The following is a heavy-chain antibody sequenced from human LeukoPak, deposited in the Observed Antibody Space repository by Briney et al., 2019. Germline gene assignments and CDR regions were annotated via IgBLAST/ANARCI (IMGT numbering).Heavy chain of an antibody. J-gene: IGHJ5*02. D-gene: IGHD6-6*01. CDR1: GYSFSTYW. CDR2: IYPGDSDT. Sequence: GESLKISCKGSGYSFSTYWIGWVRQMPGKGLEWMGIIYPGDSDTRYRPSFQGQVTISADKSISTAYLQWSSLKASDTAIYYCARRRSIAARPGYNWFDPWGQGTLVTVSS. CDR3: ARRRSIAARPGYNWFDP. V-gene: IGHV5-51*01.